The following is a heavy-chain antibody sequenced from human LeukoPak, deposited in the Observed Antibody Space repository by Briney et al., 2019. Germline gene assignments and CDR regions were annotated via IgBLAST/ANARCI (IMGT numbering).Heavy chain of an antibody. CDR1: RFTFTCYW. V-gene: IGHV3-7*01. D-gene: IGHD1-7*01. CDR2: IKRDGSEK. Sequence: GPLRLSCGGSRFTFTCYWMGWVRQVPGKGLEWVANIKRDGSEKYYVDSVKGRFTISRDNAKNSLYLQMNSLRVEDTAVYYCARDSDGTTFDYWGQGTLVTVSS. J-gene: IGHJ4*02. CDR3: ARDSDGTTFDY.